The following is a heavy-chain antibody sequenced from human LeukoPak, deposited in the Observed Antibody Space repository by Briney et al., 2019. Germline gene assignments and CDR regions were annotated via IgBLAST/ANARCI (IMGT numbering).Heavy chain of an antibody. CDR1: GFTFRRFG. J-gene: IGHJ4*02. D-gene: IGHD4-17*01. CDR3: AKSADEFGDYEEVGSLDY. V-gene: IGHV3-30*18. CDR2: LSYDGSDK. Sequence: QSGGSLRLSCAASGFTFRRFGMHWVRQAPGKGLEWVAVLSYDGSDKYYGGSVKGRFIISRDNSKNTLYLQMNSLRAEDTAIYFCAKSADEFGDYEEVGSLDYWGQGTLVTVSS.